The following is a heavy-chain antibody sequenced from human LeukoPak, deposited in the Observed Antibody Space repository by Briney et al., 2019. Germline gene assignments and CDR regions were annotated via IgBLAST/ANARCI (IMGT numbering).Heavy chain of an antibody. D-gene: IGHD3-9*01. CDR1: GGTFSSYA. Sequence: SVKVSCKASGGTFSSYAISWVRQAPGQGLEWMGGIIPIFGTANYAQKFQGRVTITADKSTSTAYMELSSLRSEDTAVYYCAREYYDILTGYPNWFDPWGQGALVTVSS. J-gene: IGHJ5*02. V-gene: IGHV1-69*06. CDR3: AREYYDILTGYPNWFDP. CDR2: IIPIFGTA.